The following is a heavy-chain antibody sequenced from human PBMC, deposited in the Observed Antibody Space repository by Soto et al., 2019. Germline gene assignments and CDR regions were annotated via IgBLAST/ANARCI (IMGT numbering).Heavy chain of an antibody. Sequence: PSETLSLTCTVSGGSIISYYWSWIRQPPGKGLEWIGYIYYSGSTNYNPSLKSRVTISVDTSKNQFSLKLSSVTAADTAVYYCARRYGASFGYWGQGTLVTVSS. V-gene: IGHV4-59*01. CDR1: GGSIISYY. CDR3: ARRYGASFGY. J-gene: IGHJ4*02. CDR2: IYYSGST. D-gene: IGHD4-17*01.